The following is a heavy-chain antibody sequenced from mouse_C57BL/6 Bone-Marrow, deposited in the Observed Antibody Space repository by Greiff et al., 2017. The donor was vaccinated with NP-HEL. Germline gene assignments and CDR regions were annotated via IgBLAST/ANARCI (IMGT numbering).Heavy chain of an antibody. CDR3: ARNPPYYYGSSYWYFDV. Sequence: QVQLKQSGAELARPGASVKLSCKASGYTFTSYGISWVKQSTGQGLEWIGEIYPSSGNTYYNEKFKGKATLTADKSSSTAYMELRSLTSEDSAVYFCARNPPYYYGSSYWYFDVWGTGTTVTVSS. CDR2: IYPSSGNT. J-gene: IGHJ1*03. CDR1: GYTFTSYG. V-gene: IGHV1-81*01. D-gene: IGHD1-1*01.